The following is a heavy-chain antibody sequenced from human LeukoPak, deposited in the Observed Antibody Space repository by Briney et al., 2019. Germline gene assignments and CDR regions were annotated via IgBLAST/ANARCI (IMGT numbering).Heavy chain of an antibody. V-gene: IGHV4-39*01. J-gene: IGHJ3*02. CDR2: IYYSGST. Sequence: PSETLSLTCTVSGGSISSSGCYWGWVRQPPGKGLEWIGSIYYSGSTWYNPSLKSRVTISVDTSKNQFSLELSSVTAADTAVYYCARHDYADYGAFDIWGQGTMVTVSS. D-gene: IGHD4-17*01. CDR1: GGSISSSGCY. CDR3: ARHDYADYGAFDI.